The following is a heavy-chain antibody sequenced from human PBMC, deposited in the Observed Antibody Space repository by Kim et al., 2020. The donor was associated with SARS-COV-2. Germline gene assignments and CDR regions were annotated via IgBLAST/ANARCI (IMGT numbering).Heavy chain of an antibody. CDR2: INPSSTNT. Sequence: GGSLRLSCAASGFTFRDYYMSWTRQAPGKGLEWVSYINPSSTNTRYADSVKARFTISRDNAKNSLYLQMNSLRAEDTAVYYCAREYYSNPDYWGQGTLVTVSS. CDR1: GFTFRDYY. D-gene: IGHD4-4*01. J-gene: IGHJ4*02. CDR3: AREYYSNPDY. V-gene: IGHV3-11*05.